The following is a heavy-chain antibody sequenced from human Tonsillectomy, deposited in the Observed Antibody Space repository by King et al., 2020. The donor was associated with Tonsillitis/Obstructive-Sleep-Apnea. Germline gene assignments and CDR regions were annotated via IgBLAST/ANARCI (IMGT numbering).Heavy chain of an antibody. CDR1: GHTFSIYG. CDR2: ISAYNGNT. CDR3: ARDTYSQGDLDNCFDP. J-gene: IGHJ5*02. V-gene: IGHV1-18*01. Sequence: VQLVESGAEGKKPGASVKVSCKASGHTFSIYGISWVRQAPGQGLEWMGWISAYNGNTKYAQKLQGRVTMTTDTSTSTAYMELRSLRSDDTAVYYCARDTYSQGDLDNCFDPWRQGPLVPV. D-gene: IGHD2-15*01.